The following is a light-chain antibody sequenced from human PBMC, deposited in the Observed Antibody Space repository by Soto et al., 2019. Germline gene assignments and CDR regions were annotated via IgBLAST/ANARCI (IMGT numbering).Light chain of an antibody. CDR1: SSDVGNYDF. CDR3: CSYAGGHAHWV. V-gene: IGLV2-23*02. J-gene: IGLJ3*02. Sequence: QSVLTQPASVSGAPGQSITISCTGTSSDVGNYDFVSWYQQHPGKAPKLMIYQVSKRPSGVSNRFSGSKSGNTSSLTISGLQAEDEADYYCCSYAGGHAHWVFGGGTQLTVL. CDR2: QVS.